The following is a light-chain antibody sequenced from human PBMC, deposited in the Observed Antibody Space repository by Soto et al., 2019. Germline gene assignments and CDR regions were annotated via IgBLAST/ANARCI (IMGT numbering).Light chain of an antibody. V-gene: IGLV1-47*02. Sequence: QSALTQPASVSGSPGQSVTISCTGTSSDVGGSNHVSWYQQLPGTAPRLLMYSTNKRPSGVPDRFSGSKSGTSAFLAITGLRSEDEANYYCAAWDDSLSGPVFGGGTKVTVL. CDR1: SSDVGGSNH. CDR2: STN. J-gene: IGLJ2*01. CDR3: AAWDDSLSGPV.